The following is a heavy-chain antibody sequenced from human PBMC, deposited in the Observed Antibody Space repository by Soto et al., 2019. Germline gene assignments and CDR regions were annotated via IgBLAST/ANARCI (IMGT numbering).Heavy chain of an antibody. D-gene: IGHD3-10*01. Sequence: SLRLSCAASGFTFSNYAMNWVRQAPGKGLEWVSYISSSSSYANYADSVKGRFTISRDNAKNSLYLQMNSLRAEDTAVYYCARDQMARGLYGMDVWGQGTTVTVSS. V-gene: IGHV3-11*05. CDR1: GFTFSNYA. CDR3: ARDQMARGLYGMDV. CDR2: ISSSSSYA. J-gene: IGHJ6*02.